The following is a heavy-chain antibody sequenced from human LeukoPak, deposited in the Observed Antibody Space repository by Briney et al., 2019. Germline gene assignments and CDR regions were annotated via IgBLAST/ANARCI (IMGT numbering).Heavy chain of an antibody. CDR3: TTDRGGFLEWLFPTDYFDY. D-gene: IGHD3-3*01. Sequence: GGSLRLSCAVSGFNFDIAWMNWVRQAPGEGLEWVGRIKSKNDGAATDYAAPVKGRFTISRDDSKNTLYLQMNSLKTEDTAVYYCTTDRGGFLEWLFPTDYFDYWGQGTLVTVSS. CDR2: IKSKNDGAAT. CDR1: GFNFDIAW. V-gene: IGHV3-15*01. J-gene: IGHJ4*02.